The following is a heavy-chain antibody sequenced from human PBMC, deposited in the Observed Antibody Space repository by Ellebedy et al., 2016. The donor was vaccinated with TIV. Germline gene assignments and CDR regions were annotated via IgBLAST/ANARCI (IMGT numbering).Heavy chain of an antibody. CDR3: ARDLSGGNSADL. V-gene: IGHV1-46*01. Sequence: AASVKVSCKASGYSFTSLFLNWVRQAPGQRLEWMGLINPSGGSTNYAQKFQGRVSITSDTSTTTVYMELCSLRYEDKAIYYCARDLSGGNSADLWGKGTLVTVSS. D-gene: IGHD4-23*01. CDR1: GYSFTSLF. J-gene: IGHJ3*01. CDR2: INPSGGST.